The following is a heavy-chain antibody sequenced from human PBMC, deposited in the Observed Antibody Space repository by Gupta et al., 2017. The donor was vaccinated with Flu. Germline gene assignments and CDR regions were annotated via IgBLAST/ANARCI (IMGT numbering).Heavy chain of an antibody. V-gene: IGHV5-51*01. CDR2: SYPGDSDT. D-gene: IGHD7-27*01. Sequence: SGYTFANNWIGWVRQMTGKGLEGLGSSYPGDSDTSYSPYCQGQVTISADKSFSTGYLRWSSLKASESAMYYCKRTLGSDATGEVDDGGQGTRVTVSS. J-gene: IGHJ4*02. CDR1: GYTFANNW. CDR3: KRTLGSDATGEVDD.